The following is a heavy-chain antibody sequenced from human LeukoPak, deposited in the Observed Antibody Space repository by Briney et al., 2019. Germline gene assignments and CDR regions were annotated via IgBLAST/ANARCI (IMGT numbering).Heavy chain of an antibody. V-gene: IGHV3-23*01. J-gene: IGHJ5*02. CDR1: GFTFSSYS. CDR3: ARDLNWFDP. CDR2: ISGSGGST. Sequence: PGGSLRLSCAASGFTFSSYSMNWVRQAPGKGLEWVSGISGSGGSTDHADSVKGRFTISRDNSKDTLYLQMNSLRAEDTAVYYCARDLNWFDPWGQGTLVTVSS.